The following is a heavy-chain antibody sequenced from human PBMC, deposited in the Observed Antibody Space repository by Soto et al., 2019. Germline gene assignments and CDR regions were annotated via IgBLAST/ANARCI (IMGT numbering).Heavy chain of an antibody. Sequence: QVQLVQSGAEVKKPGASVKVSCKASGYTFTSYGISWVRQAPGQGLEWMGWISDYNGNTNYAQKLQGRVTMTTDTSTITTYMELRSLRSDDTAVYYCASHRLAYYYDSSGYYHFDDWGQGTLVTVSS. CDR2: ISDYNGNT. D-gene: IGHD3-22*01. CDR3: ASHRLAYYYDSSGYYHFDD. V-gene: IGHV1-18*01. J-gene: IGHJ4*02. CDR1: GYTFTSYG.